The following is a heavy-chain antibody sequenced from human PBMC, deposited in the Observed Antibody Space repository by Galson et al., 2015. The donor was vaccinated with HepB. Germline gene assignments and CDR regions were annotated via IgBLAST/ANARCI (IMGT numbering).Heavy chain of an antibody. CDR2: LYTSGST. V-gene: IGHV4-61*02. CDR1: GGSISSGSYY. J-gene: IGHJ6*03. D-gene: IGHD5-18*01. CDR3: ARASGYGRYSYYYYMDV. Sequence: TLSLTCTVSGGSISSGSYYWSWVRQPAGKGLEWIGRLYTSGSTNYNPSLKSRVTMSLDTSKNQFSLKVSSVTAADTAVYYCARASGYGRYSYYYYMDVWGKGTTVTVSS.